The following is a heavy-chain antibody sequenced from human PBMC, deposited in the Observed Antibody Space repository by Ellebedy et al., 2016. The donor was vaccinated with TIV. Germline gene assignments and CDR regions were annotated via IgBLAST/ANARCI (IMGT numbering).Heavy chain of an antibody. V-gene: IGHV1-18*01. CDR2: ISAYNGNT. CDR1: GYTFTSYG. D-gene: IGHD2-2*01. Sequence: ASVKVSXXASGYTFTSYGISWVRQAPGQGLEWMGWISAYNGNTNYAQKLQGRVTMTTDTSTSTAYMELRNLRSDDTAVYYCARDIVVVPAAMPNWFDPWGQGTLVTVSS. CDR3: ARDIVVVPAAMPNWFDP. J-gene: IGHJ5*02.